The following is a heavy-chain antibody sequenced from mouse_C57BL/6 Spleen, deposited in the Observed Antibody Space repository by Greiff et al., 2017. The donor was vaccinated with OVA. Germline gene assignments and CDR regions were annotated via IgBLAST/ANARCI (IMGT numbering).Heavy chain of an antibody. Sequence: VQLQQSGAELVRPGASVKLSCTASGFNITDYYMHWVKQRPVQGLEWIGWIDPENGDTAYAPKFQGKATLTADTSSITACLQLSSLTSEDSEVYECTRYGSSYYDIDYWGQGTTVTVSS. D-gene: IGHD1-1*01. CDR2: IDPENGDT. V-gene: IGHV14-4*02. CDR3: TRYGSSYYDIDY. J-gene: IGHJ4*01. CDR1: GFNITDYY.